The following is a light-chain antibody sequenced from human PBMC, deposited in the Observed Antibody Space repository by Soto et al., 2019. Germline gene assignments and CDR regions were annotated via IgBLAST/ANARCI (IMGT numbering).Light chain of an antibody. CDR2: DAS. J-gene: IGKJ1*01. Sequence: EIVMTQSPATLSVSPGERVTLSCRASQGIGLKLAWYQHKPGQAPRLLFYDASTRATGIPDRFSGSGAGTLFTLSISSVQSEAFAIYYCQHYNDWPTFGQGTKEEIK. V-gene: IGKV3D-15*01. CDR3: QHYNDWPT. CDR1: QGIGLK.